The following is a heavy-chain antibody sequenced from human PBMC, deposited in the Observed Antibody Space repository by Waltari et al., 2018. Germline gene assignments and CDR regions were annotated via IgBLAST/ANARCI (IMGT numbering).Heavy chain of an antibody. CDR1: GYSFTSYW. CDR3: ARLPLNYGGEEYYFDY. D-gene: IGHD3-10*01. CDR2: IYPGDSDT. J-gene: IGHJ4*02. V-gene: IGHV5-51*03. Sequence: EVQLVQSGAEVKKPGESLKISCKGSGYSFTSYWIGWVRQMPGKGLEWMGIIYPGDSDTRYSPSFQGQVTISADKSISTAYLQWSSLKASDIAMYYCARLPLNYGGEEYYFDYWGQGTLVTVSS.